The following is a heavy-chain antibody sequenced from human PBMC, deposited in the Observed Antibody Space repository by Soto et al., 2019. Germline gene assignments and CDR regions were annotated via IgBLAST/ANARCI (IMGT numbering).Heavy chain of an antibody. D-gene: IGHD2-2*03. CDR1: GYSFTSYW. Sequence: GESLKISCKGSGYSFTSYWIGWVRQMPGKGLEWMGIIYPGDSDTRYSPSFQGQVTISADKSISTAYLQWSSLKASDTAMYYCARFGYCSSTSCHRYYYYYGMDVWGQGTTVTV. CDR2: IYPGDSDT. J-gene: IGHJ6*02. V-gene: IGHV5-51*01. CDR3: ARFGYCSSTSCHRYYYYYGMDV.